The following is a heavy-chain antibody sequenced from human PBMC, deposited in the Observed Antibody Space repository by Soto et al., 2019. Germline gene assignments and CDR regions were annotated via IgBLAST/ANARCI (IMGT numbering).Heavy chain of an antibody. V-gene: IGHV2-70*11. CDR1: WFPLISRGMS. D-gene: IGHD6-6*01. CDR3: ARILITYSSSFFAGMDV. CDR2: IDWDDDK. J-gene: IGHJ6*02. Sequence: TQSLGQTCSFRWFPLISRGMSVSWIRQPPGKALEWLARIDWDDDKYYSTSLKTRLTISKDTSKNQVVLTMTNMDPVDTATYYCARILITYSSSFFAGMDVWGQGTMVTVSS.